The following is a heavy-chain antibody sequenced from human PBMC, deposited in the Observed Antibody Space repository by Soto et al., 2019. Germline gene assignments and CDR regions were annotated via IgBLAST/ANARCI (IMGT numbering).Heavy chain of an antibody. CDR3: ARGEFYGSGSDY. CDR1: GYTFTSYA. J-gene: IGHJ4*02. D-gene: IGHD3-10*01. Sequence: VASVKVSCKASGYTFTSYAMHWVRQAPGQRLEWMGWINAGNGNTKYSQKFQGRVTITRDTSASTAYMELSSLRSEDTAVYYCARGEFYGSGSDYWGQGTLVTVSS. V-gene: IGHV1-3*01. CDR2: INAGNGNT.